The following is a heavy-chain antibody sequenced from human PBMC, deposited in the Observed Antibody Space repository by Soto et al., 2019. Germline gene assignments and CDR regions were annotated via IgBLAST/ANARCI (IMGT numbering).Heavy chain of an antibody. CDR2: IYYSGST. D-gene: IGHD3-16*01. V-gene: IGHV4-59*01. J-gene: IGHJ6*03. CDR1: GGSISSYY. Sequence: SETLSLTCTVSGGSISSYYWSWIRQPPGKGLEWIGYIYYSGSTNYNPSLKSRVTISVDSSKNQFSLKLSSVTAADTAVYYCARVLRGNYYYYMDVWGKGTTVTV. CDR3: ARVLRGNYYYYMDV.